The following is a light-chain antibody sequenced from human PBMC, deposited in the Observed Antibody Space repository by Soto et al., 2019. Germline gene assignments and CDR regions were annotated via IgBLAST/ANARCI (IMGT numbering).Light chain of an antibody. CDR2: ETD. V-gene: IGLV1-44*01. CDR1: SSNVAINP. Sequence: QSGLTQPPSVSGTPGQRVTISCSGSSSNVAINPVNWYQHPPGAAPRLLIYETDRRSSGVPDRFSASKSGTSASLAISGLTSEDEADYYCEAWDETLDGLYVFGTGTKVTVL. CDR3: EAWDETLDGLYV. J-gene: IGLJ1*01.